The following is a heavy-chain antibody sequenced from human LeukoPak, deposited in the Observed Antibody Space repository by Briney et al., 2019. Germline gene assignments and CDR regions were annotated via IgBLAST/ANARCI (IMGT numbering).Heavy chain of an antibody. J-gene: IGHJ4*02. Sequence: SETLSLTCTVSGGSISSSTYYWGWIRQPPGKGLEWIGSIYYSGNTYYKPSLKSRVTMSVDTSKNQFSLKLSSVTAADTAVYYCASLIAVADPFDYWGQGTLVTVSS. V-gene: IGHV4-39*01. CDR3: ASLIAVADPFDY. CDR2: IYYSGNT. CDR1: GGSISSSTYY. D-gene: IGHD6-19*01.